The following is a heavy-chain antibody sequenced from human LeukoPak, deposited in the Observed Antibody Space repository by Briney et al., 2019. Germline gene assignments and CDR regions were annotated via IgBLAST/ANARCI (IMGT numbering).Heavy chain of an antibody. CDR3: ARSNVATQTFDY. V-gene: IGHV3-21*01. J-gene: IGHJ4*02. CDR1: GFTFSSYS. Sequence: GGSLRLSCAASGFTFSSYSMNWVRQAPGKGLEWVSSISSSSSYIYYADSVKGRFTISRDNAKNSLYLQMNSLRAEDTAVYYCARSNVATQTFDYWGQGTLVTVSS. D-gene: IGHD5-12*01. CDR2: ISSSSSYI.